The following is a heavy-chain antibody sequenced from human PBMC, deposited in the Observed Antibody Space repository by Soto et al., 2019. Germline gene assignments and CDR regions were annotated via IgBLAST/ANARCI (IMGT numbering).Heavy chain of an antibody. CDR1: GGSISSDANF. CDR3: ARGSFSSSSSWFDP. Sequence: PSETLSLTCTVSGGSISSDANFWSWIRQPPGRGLEWIGYISYTGRTYYTPSLNSRLTISLDTSKNLFSLRLSAVTAADTAVYFCARGSFSSSSSWFDPWGQGTLVTVSS. CDR2: ISYTGRT. D-gene: IGHD6-6*01. J-gene: IGHJ5*02. V-gene: IGHV4-31*03.